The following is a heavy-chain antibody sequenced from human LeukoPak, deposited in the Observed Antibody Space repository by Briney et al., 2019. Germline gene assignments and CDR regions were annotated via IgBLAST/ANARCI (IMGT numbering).Heavy chain of an antibody. CDR2: ISSSSSYI. CDR3: ARVTGDYADY. CDR1: GFTFSSYS. Sequence: PGGSLRPSCAASGFTFSSYSMNWVRQAPGKGLEWVSSISSSSSYIYYADSVKGRFTISRDNAKNSLYLQMNSLRAEDTAVYYCARVTGDYADYWGQGTLVTVSS. V-gene: IGHV3-21*01. D-gene: IGHD1-14*01. J-gene: IGHJ4*02.